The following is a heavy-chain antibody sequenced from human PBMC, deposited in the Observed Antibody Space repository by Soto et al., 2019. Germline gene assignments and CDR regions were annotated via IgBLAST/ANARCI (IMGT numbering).Heavy chain of an antibody. J-gene: IGHJ4*02. CDR2: MNPSSANT. Sequence: QVQLVQSGAEVKESGASVKVSCKASRYTFISYDINWVRQAPGQGLEWMGWMNPSSANTGYAQKFQGRISMTRNTSMNTAYMELNSLTSEDTAVYYCTRVSTMVRGAFDYWGQGTLVTVSS. CDR1: RYTFISYD. V-gene: IGHV1-8*01. CDR3: TRVSTMVRGAFDY. D-gene: IGHD3-10*01.